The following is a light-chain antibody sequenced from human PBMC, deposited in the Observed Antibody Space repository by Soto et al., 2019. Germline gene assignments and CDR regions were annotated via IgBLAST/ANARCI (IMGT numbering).Light chain of an antibody. J-gene: IGLJ2*01. CDR2: SSN. Sequence: QSVLTQPPSASGTPGQRVTISCSGSSSNIGSNSVNWYQQLPGTAPKLLMYSSNQRPSGVPDRFSGSKSGTSASLAIRGLQAEDEADYYCAAWDDSRNGVVFGGGTKLTVL. CDR1: SSNIGSNS. V-gene: IGLV1-44*01. CDR3: AAWDDSRNGVV.